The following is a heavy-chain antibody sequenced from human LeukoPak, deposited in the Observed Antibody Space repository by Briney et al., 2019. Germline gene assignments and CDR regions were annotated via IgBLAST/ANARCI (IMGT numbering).Heavy chain of an antibody. V-gene: IGHV3-23*01. CDR3: AKANIESTIGWYFDL. J-gene: IGHJ2*01. D-gene: IGHD5/OR15-5a*01. CDR1: GLTLTTYT. Sequence: GGSLRLSCAASGLTLTTYTIGWVRQVPGKGLEWVSLITAIGSTTYYADSVKGRFTISRDSSTSTLYLQMNTLRAEDTAVYYCAKANIESTIGWYFDLWGRGSLVTVSS. CDR2: ITAIGSTT.